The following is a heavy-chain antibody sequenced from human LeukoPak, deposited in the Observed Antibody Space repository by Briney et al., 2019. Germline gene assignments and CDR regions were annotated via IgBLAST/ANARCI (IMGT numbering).Heavy chain of an antibody. D-gene: IGHD6-25*01. CDR1: GFTFRTYA. V-gene: IGHV3-23*01. CDR2: ISDSGGGT. J-gene: IGHJ4*02. CDR3: AKVSAVGTVRAARDY. Sequence: PGGSLRLSCAASGFTFRTYAISWVRQAPGKGLEWVSGISDSGGGTYYADSVKGRFTISRDNSKNTLYLQMKNLRLDDTAIYYCAKVSAVGTVRAARDYWGQGTIVTVSS.